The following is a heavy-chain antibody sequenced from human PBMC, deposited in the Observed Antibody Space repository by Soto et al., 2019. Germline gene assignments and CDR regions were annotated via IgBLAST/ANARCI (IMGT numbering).Heavy chain of an antibody. Sequence: ASVKVSCKVSGYTLTELSMRWVRQAPGKGLEWMGGFDPEDGETIYARKFQGRVTMTEDTSTDTAYMELSSLRSEDTAVYYCATTKREKQWLVKYYYGMDVWGQGTTVTVSS. CDR2: FDPEDGET. J-gene: IGHJ6*02. CDR1: GYTLTELS. D-gene: IGHD6-19*01. CDR3: ATTKREKQWLVKYYYGMDV. V-gene: IGHV1-24*01.